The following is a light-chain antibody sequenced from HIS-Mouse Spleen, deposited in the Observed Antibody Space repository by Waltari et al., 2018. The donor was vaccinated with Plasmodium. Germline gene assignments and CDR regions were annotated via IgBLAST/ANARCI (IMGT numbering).Light chain of an antibody. CDR1: PRVRRSY. CDR3: QQYGSSPLT. J-gene: IGKJ4*01. CDR2: GAS. V-gene: IGKV3-20*01. Sequence: EIVLTQSPGTLSLSPGERATLSCRASPRVRRSYLAWYQQKPGQAPRLLIYGASSRATGIPDRFSGSGSGTDFTLTISRLEPEDFAVYYCQQYGSSPLTFGGGTKVEIK.